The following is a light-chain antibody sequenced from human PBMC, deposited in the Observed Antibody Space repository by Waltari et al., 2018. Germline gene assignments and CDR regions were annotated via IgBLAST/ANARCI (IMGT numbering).Light chain of an antibody. V-gene: IGKV3-20*01. CDR1: QSVSSGY. J-gene: IGKJ2*01. CDR3: QQYSSSPYT. CDR2: DTS. Sequence: EIVLTQSPGTLSLSPGDRTTLSRRASQSVSSGYFAWYQQKPGQAPRLLIYDTSSRAPGIPDRFSGSGSGTDFTLTISRLEPEDIAVYFCQQYSSSPYTFGQGAKLEIK.